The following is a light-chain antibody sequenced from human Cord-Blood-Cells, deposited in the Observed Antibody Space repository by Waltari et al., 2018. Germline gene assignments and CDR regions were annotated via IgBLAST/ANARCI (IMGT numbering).Light chain of an antibody. V-gene: IGKV1-5*03. Sequence: DIQMTQSPSTLSASVGDRXXITCRASQSISSWLAWYQQKPGKAPKLLIYKASSLESGVPSRFSGSGSGTEFTLTISSLQPDDFATYYCQQYNSYSTFGQGTKVEIK. CDR1: QSISSW. J-gene: IGKJ1*01. CDR2: KAS. CDR3: QQYNSYST.